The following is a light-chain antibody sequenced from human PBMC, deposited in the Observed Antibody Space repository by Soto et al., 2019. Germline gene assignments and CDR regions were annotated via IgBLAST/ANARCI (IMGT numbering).Light chain of an antibody. V-gene: IGKV1-5*01. CDR2: AVS. CDR3: QHYNSYSEV. Sequence: EIQMTQSPSYLSTSVGDRGYIXCRASQSISSYLILYQHRSGQAPRLLIYAVSTLQSWVQSRFSGSGSRTELTITISSLQTDDFATYYCQHYNSYSEVFGQGTKVDI. CDR1: QSISSY. J-gene: IGKJ1*01.